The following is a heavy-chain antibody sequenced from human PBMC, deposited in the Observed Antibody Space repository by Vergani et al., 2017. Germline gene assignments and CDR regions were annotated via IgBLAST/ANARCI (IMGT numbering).Heavy chain of an antibody. D-gene: IGHD3-10*01. CDR2: INSNSGGT. CDR3: ARGHLTMVRGHYYMDV. V-gene: IGHV1-2*02. CDR1: GYTFTGYY. Sequence: QVQLVQSGAEVKKPGASVKVSCKASGYTFTGYYMHWVRQAPGQGLEWMGWINSNSGGTNYAQKFQGRVTMTRDTSISTAYMELSRLRSDDTAVYYCARGHLTMVRGHYYMDVWGKGTTVTVSS. J-gene: IGHJ6*03.